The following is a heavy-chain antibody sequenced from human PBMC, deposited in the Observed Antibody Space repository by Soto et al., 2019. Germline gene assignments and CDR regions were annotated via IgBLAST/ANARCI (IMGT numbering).Heavy chain of an antibody. CDR2: IRGSGDRT. CDR3: AKQQGPGTPYYYAMDV. V-gene: IGHV3-23*01. CDR1: GFTFSSYA. J-gene: IGHJ6*02. Sequence: EVQLLESGGGLVQPGGSLRLSCAASGFTFSSYAMSWVRQAPGKGLEWVSVIRGSGDRTYYADSVKGRFTISRDNSKNTLYMQMNTLRAEDTAVYYCAKQQGPGTPYYYAMDVWGQGPTVTVSS. D-gene: IGHD1-1*01.